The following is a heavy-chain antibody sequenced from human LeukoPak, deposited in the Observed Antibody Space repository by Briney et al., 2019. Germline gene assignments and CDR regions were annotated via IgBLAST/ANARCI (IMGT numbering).Heavy chain of an antibody. CDR2: ISSSSSYI. Sequence: GGSLRLSCAASGFTFTNYWMHWVRQVSGKGLVWVSSISSSSSYIYYADSVKGRFTISRDNAKNSLYLQMNSLRAEDTAVYYCARDQTKWEPLRRRDYYYMDVWGKGTTVTVSS. CDR3: ARDQTKWEPLRRRDYYYMDV. CDR1: GFTFTNYW. J-gene: IGHJ6*03. D-gene: IGHD1-26*01. V-gene: IGHV3-21*01.